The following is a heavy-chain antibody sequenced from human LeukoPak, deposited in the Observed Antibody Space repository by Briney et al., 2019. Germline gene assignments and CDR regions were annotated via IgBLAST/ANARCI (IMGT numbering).Heavy chain of an antibody. CDR3: ATASLGEYYMDV. J-gene: IGHJ6*03. CDR2: FDPEDGET. CDR1: GYTLTELS. Sequence: ASVKVSCKVSGYTLTELSMHWVRQAPGKGLEWMGGFDPEDGETIYAQKFQGRVTMTEDTSTDAAYMELSSLRSEDKAVYYCATASLGEYYMDVWGKGTTVTISS. V-gene: IGHV1-24*01. D-gene: IGHD3-16*01.